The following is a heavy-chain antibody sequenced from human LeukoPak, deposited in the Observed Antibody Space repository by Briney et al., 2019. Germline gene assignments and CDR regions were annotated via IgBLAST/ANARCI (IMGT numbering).Heavy chain of an antibody. CDR3: ARRSGYCSDDRCAEGPYNWFDP. V-gene: IGHV4-31*03. CDR2: IYYSGRT. D-gene: IGHD2-15*01. CDR1: GGSISSDGYY. J-gene: IGHJ5*02. Sequence: SQTLSLTCTVSGGSISSDGYYWSWIRQHPGKGLEWIGYIYYSGRTHYNPSLKSRVTISIDTSKNHFSLKLSSVTAADTAVYYCARRSGYCSDDRCAEGPYNWFDPWGQGTLVTVSS.